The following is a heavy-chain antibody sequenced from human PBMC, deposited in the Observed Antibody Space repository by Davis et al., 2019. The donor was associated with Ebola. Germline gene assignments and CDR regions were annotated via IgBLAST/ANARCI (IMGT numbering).Heavy chain of an antibody. V-gene: IGHV1-69*10. CDR1: GGTFSSYA. J-gene: IGHJ4*02. CDR2: IIPILGIA. CDR3: ARSIITRYFDWSATVFDY. Sequence: SVQVSCKASGGTFSSYAISWVRQAPGQGLEWMGGIIPILGIANYAQKFQGRVTITADESTSTAYMELSSLRSEDTAVYYCARSIITRYFDWSATVFDYWGQGTLVTVSS. D-gene: IGHD3-9*01.